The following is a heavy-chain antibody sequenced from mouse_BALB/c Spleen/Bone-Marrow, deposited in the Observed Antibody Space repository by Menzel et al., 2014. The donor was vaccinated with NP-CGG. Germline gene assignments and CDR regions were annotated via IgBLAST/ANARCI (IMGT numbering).Heavy chain of an antibody. V-gene: IGHV1-9*01. CDR1: GYTFSSYW. Sequence: ESGAELMKPGASVKISCKATGYTFSSYWIEWVKQRPGHGLEWIGGILPGSGSTNYNEKFKGKATFTADTSSNTAYMQLSSRTPEDSAVYYCARRGYDGAYWGQGTLVTVSA. CDR2: ILPGSGST. D-gene: IGHD2-14*01. CDR3: ARRGYDGAY. J-gene: IGHJ3*01.